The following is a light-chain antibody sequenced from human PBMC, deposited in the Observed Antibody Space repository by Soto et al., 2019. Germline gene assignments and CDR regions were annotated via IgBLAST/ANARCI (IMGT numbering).Light chain of an antibody. CDR2: WAS. CDR3: QQYYTNSWS. Sequence: DIVMTQSPDSLAVSLGERATINCKSSQSVLYSPNNKNYLAWYQHKPGQPPKMLIYWASIRESGVPDRFSGSGSRKDFTLTISSLQSEDVAVYYCQQYYTNSWSFGQGTKVEIK. CDR1: QSVLYSPNNKNY. V-gene: IGKV4-1*01. J-gene: IGKJ1*01.